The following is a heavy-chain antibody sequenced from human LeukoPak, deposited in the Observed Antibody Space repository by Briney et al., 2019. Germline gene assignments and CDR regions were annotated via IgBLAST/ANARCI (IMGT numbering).Heavy chain of an antibody. Sequence: PSETLSLTCAVYGGSFSGYYWSWIRQPPGKGLEWIGEINHSGSTNYNPSLKSRVTISVDTSKNQFSLKLSSVTAADTAVYYCARGLDYGDPPWYFDLWGRGTLVTVSS. CDR2: INHSGST. D-gene: IGHD4-17*01. CDR3: ARGLDYGDPPWYFDL. V-gene: IGHV4-34*01. J-gene: IGHJ2*01. CDR1: GGSFSGYY.